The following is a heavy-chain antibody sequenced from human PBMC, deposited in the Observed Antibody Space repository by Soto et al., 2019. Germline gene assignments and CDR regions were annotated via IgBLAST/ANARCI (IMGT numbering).Heavy chain of an antibody. V-gene: IGHV2-5*02. D-gene: IGHD3-22*01. CDR3: AHRSNYYDSSGLGFDT. J-gene: IGHJ4*01. CDR2: IYWDDDK. Sequence: QITLKESGPPLVKPTQTLTLTCSFSGFSLTTTGLGVAWIRQPPGKASEWLALIYWDDDKRYTPSLDSRLTITKDTSNNLVVLTLTDLAPVDTGTYYCAHRSNYYDSSGLGFDTWGQGILVTVS. CDR1: GFSLTTTGLG.